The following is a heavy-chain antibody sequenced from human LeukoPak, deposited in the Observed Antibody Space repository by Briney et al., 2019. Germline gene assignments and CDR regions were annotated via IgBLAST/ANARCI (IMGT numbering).Heavy chain of an antibody. V-gene: IGHV3-7*03. CDR3: VGGIGWQPDY. Sequence: GGSLRLSCAASPGITFSDYWMNWVRQAPGKGLEWVAIIRQEGRETLYLDSVRGRFTISRDNAKSSVYLEINSQRAEDTAVYYCVGGIGWQPDYWGQGTLVTVSS. CDR1: PGITFSDYW. CDR2: IRQEGRET. D-gene: IGHD6-19*01. J-gene: IGHJ4*02.